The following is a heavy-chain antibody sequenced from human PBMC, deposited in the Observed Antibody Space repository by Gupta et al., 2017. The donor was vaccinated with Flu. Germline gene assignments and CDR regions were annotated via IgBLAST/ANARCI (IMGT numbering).Heavy chain of an antibody. Sequence: SSYSMNWVRKAPGKGLEWVSSISSSSSYIYYADSVKGRFTISRDNAKNSLYLQMNSLRAEETAVYYCARSQAYSSGWYCGYWGQGTLVTVSS. V-gene: IGHV3-21*01. CDR1: SSYS. D-gene: IGHD6-19*01. CDR3: ARSQAYSSGWYCGY. J-gene: IGHJ4*02. CDR2: ISSSSSYI.